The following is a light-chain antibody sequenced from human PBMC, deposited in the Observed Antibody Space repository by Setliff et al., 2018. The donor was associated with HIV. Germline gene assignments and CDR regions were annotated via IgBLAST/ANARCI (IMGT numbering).Light chain of an antibody. Sequence: SYELTQPPSVSVAPGKTARITCGGNNIGSKSVHWCQQKPGQAPVLVISYDSDRPSGIPERFSGSNSGNTATLTISRVEAGDEADYYCQVWDSSSDHPYVFGTGTKV. CDR3: QVWDSSSDHPYV. CDR1: NIGSKS. V-gene: IGLV3-21*04. CDR2: YDS. J-gene: IGLJ1*01.